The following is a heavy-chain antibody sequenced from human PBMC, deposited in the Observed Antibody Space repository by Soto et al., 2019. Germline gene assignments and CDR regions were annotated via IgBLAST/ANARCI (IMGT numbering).Heavy chain of an antibody. CDR3: ASSFPYYYDSSGYYY. CDR2: INPNSGGT. D-gene: IGHD3-22*01. CDR1: YY. J-gene: IGHJ4*02. Sequence: YYMHWVRQAPGQGLEWMGWINPNSGGTNYAQKFQGRVTMTRDTSISTAYMELSRLRSDDTAVYYCASSFPYYYDSSGYYYWGQGTLVTVSS. V-gene: IGHV1-2*02.